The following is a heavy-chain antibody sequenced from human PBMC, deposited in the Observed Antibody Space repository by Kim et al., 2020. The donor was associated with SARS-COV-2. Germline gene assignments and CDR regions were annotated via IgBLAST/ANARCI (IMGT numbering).Heavy chain of an antibody. D-gene: IGHD2-2*01. CDR3: AREGVVVPAALDAFDI. Sequence: KYQGRVTITAYESTSTAYMELSSLRSEDTAVYYCAREGVVVPAALDAFDIWGQGTMVTVSS. V-gene: IGHV1-69*01. J-gene: IGHJ3*02.